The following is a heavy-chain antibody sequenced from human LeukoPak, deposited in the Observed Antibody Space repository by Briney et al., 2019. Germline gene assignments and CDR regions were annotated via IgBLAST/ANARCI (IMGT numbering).Heavy chain of an antibody. CDR2: ITNNNGKT. V-gene: IGHV3-23*01. J-gene: IGHJ4*02. D-gene: IGHD6-19*01. CDR3: AKDHPSSGWPTFEY. CDR1: GFTVSRHA. Sequence: GGSLRLSCIASGFTVSRHAMSWVRLVPGKGLEWVASITNNNGKTYYADSVKGRFTISRDESENTVYLQMNSLRAEDTAVYYCAKDHPSSGWPTFEYWGQGTLVTASP.